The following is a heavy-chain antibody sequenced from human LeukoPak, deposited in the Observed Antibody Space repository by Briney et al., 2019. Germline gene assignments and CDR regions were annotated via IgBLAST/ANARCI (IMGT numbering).Heavy chain of an antibody. D-gene: IGHD2-2*01. CDR3: GIGYCSSTSCSYFDY. CDR1: GFTFSSYS. Sequence: GGSLRLSCAASGFTFSSYSVNWVRQAPGKGLEWVSSISSSSSYIYYADSVKGRFTISRDNAKNSLYLQMNSLRAEDTAVYYCGIGYCSSTSCSYFDYWGQGTLVTVSS. V-gene: IGHV3-21*01. J-gene: IGHJ4*02. CDR2: ISSSSSYI.